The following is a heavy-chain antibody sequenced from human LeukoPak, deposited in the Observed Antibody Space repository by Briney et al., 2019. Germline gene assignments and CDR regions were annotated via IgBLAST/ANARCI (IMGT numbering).Heavy chain of an antibody. D-gene: IGHD3-22*01. CDR3: AREDGDSSGYYDY. J-gene: IGHJ4*02. V-gene: IGHV1-69*06. CDR2: IIPIFGTA. CDR1: GGTFRSYA. Sequence: SVKVSCRASGGTFRSYAISWVRDAPGQGLVWMGGIIPIFGTANYAQKFQGRVTITADKSTSTAYMELSSLRSEDTAVYYCAREDGDSSGYYDYWGQGTLVTVSS.